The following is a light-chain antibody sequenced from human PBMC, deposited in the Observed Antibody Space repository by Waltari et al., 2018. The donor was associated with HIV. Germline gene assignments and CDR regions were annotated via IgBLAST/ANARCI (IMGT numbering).Light chain of an antibody. J-gene: IGKJ1*01. CDR2: SAV. V-gene: IGKV1-39*01. CDR3: QQSDSDFRT. Sequence: DIQLTQSPSSLSASVGDRVTITCRASQNIYSFLNWYQQKPGKAPELLIYSAVTLHTGIPSRFSGSGSGTDFTLTIRSLQPDDFATYYCQQSDSDFRTFGQETKVDIK. CDR1: QNIYSF.